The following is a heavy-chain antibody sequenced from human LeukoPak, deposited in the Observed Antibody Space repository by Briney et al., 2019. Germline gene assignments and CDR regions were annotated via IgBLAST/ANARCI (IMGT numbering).Heavy chain of an antibody. J-gene: IGHJ6*03. CDR2: IIPIFGTA. V-gene: IGHV1-69*13. CDR1: GGTFSSYA. CDR3: ARVGRELREIWSWGPGYYYYMDV. Sequence: GASVKVSCKASGGTFSSYAISWVRQAPGQGLEWMGGIIPIFGTANYAQKFQGRVTITADESTSTAYMELSSLRSEDTAVYYCARVGRELREIWSWGPGYYYYMDVWGKGTTVTISS. D-gene: IGHD7-27*01.